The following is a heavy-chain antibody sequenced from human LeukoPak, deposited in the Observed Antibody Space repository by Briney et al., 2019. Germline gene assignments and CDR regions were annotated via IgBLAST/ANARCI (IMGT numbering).Heavy chain of an antibody. CDR3: AKDEGHGYDNWFDP. CDR2: ISSSGTTI. Sequence: GGSLRLSCAASGFTFNRYSMNWVRQAPGKGLEWVSYISSSGTTIYYADSVQGRFIISRNNARNSLYLQMNSLRAEDTAVYYCAKDEGHGYDNWFDPWGQGTLVTVSS. J-gene: IGHJ5*02. V-gene: IGHV3-48*01. D-gene: IGHD5-12*01. CDR1: GFTFNRYS.